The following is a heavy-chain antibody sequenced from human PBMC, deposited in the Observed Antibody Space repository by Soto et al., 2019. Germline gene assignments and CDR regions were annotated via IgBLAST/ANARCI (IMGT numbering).Heavy chain of an antibody. CDR1: GFTVSSYA. J-gene: IGHJ6*02. Sequence: HPGGSLRLSCAASGFTVSSYAMIWVRQAPGKGLEWVSAISGSGGSTYYADSVKGRFTISRDNSKNTLYLQMNSLRAEDTAVYYCAKDYIVVVPAPGPYYGMDVWGQGTTVTVSS. D-gene: IGHD2-2*01. CDR2: ISGSGGST. V-gene: IGHV3-23*01. CDR3: AKDYIVVVPAPGPYYGMDV.